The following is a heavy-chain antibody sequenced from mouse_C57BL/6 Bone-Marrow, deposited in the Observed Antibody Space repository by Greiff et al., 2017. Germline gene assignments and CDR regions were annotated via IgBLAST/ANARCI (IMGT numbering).Heavy chain of an antibody. V-gene: IGHV5-2*01. CDR3: ARHGYYGSSSYWYFDV. CDR1: EYEFPSHD. J-gene: IGHJ1*03. CDR2: INSDGGST. Sequence: EVQGVESGGGLVQPGESLKLSCESNEYEFPSHDMSWVRKTPEKRLELVAAINSDGGSTYYPDTMERRFIISRDNTKKTLYLQMSSLRSEDTALYYCARHGYYGSSSYWYFDVWGTGTTVTVSS. D-gene: IGHD1-1*01.